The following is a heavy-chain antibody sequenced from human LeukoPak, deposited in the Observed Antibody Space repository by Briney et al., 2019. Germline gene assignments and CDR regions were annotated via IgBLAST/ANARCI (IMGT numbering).Heavy chain of an antibody. CDR1: GGSISSSSYY. CDR3: ARTGVSSSWYFDY. D-gene: IGHD6-13*01. V-gene: IGHV4-39*07. J-gene: IGHJ4*02. CDR2: IHSSGST. Sequence: TETLSLTCTVSGGSISSSSYYWGWIRQPPGKGLEWIGSIHSSGSTYYNPSLKSRVTISVDTSKNQFSLRLSSVTAADTAVYYCARTGVSSSWYFDYWGQGTLVTVSS.